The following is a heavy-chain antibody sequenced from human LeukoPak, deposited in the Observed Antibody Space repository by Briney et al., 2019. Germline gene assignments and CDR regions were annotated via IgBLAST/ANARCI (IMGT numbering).Heavy chain of an antibody. CDR1: GGSISSGGYY. CDR2: IYYSGST. V-gene: IGHV4-31*03. J-gene: IGHJ6*04. CDR3: ARESHYDILTGYYWVAGMDV. D-gene: IGHD3-9*01. Sequence: SQTLSLTCTVSGGSISSGGYYWSWIRQHPGKGLEWIVYIYYSGSTYYNPSLKSRVTISVDTSKNQFSLKLSSVTAADTAVYYCARESHYDILTGYYWVAGMDVWGKGTTVTVSS.